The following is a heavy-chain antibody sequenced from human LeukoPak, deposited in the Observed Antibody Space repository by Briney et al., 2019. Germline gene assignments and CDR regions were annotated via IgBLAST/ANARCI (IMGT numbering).Heavy chain of an antibody. D-gene: IGHD3-10*01. V-gene: IGHV4-34*01. CDR2: INHSGST. J-gene: IGHJ4*02. CDR1: GGSFSGYY. CDR3: ARGRTRGASDFNY. Sequence: PSETLSLTCAVYGGSFSGYYWSWIRQPPGKGLEWIGEINHSGSTNYNPSLKSRVTISVDTSKNQFSLKLSSVTAADTAVYYCARGRTRGASDFNYWGQGTLVPVSS.